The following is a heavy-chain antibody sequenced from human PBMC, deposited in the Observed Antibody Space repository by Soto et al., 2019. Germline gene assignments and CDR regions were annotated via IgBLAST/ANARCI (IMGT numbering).Heavy chain of an antibody. D-gene: IGHD4-17*01. CDR1: GFTFSNSA. Sequence: GGSLSLSCAASGFTFSNSAMTWVRQAPGKGLEWVSAISGSGGSTYYTDSVMGRFTISGDNSKNTLYLQMNSLGAEDTAVYYCANRVTTVTTISDYWGQGTLVTVSS. V-gene: IGHV3-23*01. CDR3: ANRVTTVTTISDY. J-gene: IGHJ4*02. CDR2: ISGSGGST.